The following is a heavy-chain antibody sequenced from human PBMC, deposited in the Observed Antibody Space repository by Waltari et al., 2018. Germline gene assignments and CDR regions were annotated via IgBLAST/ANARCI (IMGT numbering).Heavy chain of an antibody. V-gene: IGHV3-9*03. CDR2: ISWDSGSI. CDR3: AKGVGATWSGVDY. J-gene: IGHJ4*02. D-gene: IGHD1-26*01. Sequence: EVQLVESGGGLVQPGRSLRLSCAASGFTFDDYAMHWVRQAPGKGLVWGSGISWDSGSIGYADSGNGRFTTSRDNANNSLYLQMNSLRAEDMALYYCAKGVGATWSGVDYWGQGTLVTVSS. CDR1: GFTFDDYA.